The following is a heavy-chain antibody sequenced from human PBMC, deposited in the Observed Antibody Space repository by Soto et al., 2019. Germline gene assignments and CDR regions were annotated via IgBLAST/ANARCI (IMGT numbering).Heavy chain of an antibody. CDR2: ISYDGSNK. Sequence: GGSLRLSCAASGFTFSSYGMHWVRQAPGKGLEWVAVISYDGSNKYYADSVKGRFTISRDNSKNTLYLQMNSLRAEDTAVYYCAKDRTPYGSGSCYPLREVGVYYYGMDVWGQGTTVTVSS. CDR3: AKDRTPYGSGSCYPLREVGVYYYGMDV. D-gene: IGHD3-10*01. V-gene: IGHV3-30*18. J-gene: IGHJ6*02. CDR1: GFTFSSYG.